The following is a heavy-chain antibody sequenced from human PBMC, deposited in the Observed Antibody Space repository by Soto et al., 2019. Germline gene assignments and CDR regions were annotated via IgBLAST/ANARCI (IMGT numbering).Heavy chain of an antibody. CDR3: ARDLACYKSYYYGMDG. J-gene: IGHJ6*02. V-gene: IGHV1-18*01. CDR1: GYTFTTYG. CDR2: ISAYNGNT. Sequence: QVQLVQSGAEVKKPGASVKVSCKASGYTFTTYGFSWVRQAPGQGLEWMGWISAYNGNTNYAQKLQGRVTMTTDTSTSTAYMELRSLRSDDTAVYYGARDLACYKSYYYGMDGWGQGTTVTVSS. D-gene: IGHD3-10*01.